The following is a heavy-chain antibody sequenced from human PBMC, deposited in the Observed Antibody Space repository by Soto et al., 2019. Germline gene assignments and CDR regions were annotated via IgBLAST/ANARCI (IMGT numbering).Heavy chain of an antibody. Sequence: ASVKVSCKASGYTFTGYYMHWVRQAPGQGLEWMGWINPNSGGANYAQKFQGWVTMTRDTSISTAYMELSRLRSDDTAVYYCARGGDGYNFGAVYWGQGTPVTVSS. CDR1: GYTFTGYY. D-gene: IGHD2-21*01. J-gene: IGHJ4*02. CDR2: INPNSGGA. V-gene: IGHV1-2*04. CDR3: ARGGDGYNFGAVY.